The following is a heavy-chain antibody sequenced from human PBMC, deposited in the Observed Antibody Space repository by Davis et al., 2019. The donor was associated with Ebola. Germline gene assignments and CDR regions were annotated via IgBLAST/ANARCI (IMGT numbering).Heavy chain of an antibody. CDR3: ARDILGGLNWFDP. J-gene: IGHJ5*02. CDR1: GLTFSRYW. CDR2: IKQDGSEK. V-gene: IGHV3-7*01. D-gene: IGHD2-15*01. Sequence: GESLKISCSASGLTFSRYWMSWVRQAPGKGLEWVANIKQDGSEKYYVDSVKGRFTISRDNAKNSLYLQMNSLRAEDTAVYYCARDILGGLNWFDPWGQGTLVTVSS.